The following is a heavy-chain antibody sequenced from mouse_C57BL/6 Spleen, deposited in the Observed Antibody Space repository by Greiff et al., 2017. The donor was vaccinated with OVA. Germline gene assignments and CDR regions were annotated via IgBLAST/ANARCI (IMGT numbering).Heavy chain of an antibody. CDR2: IDPNSGGT. V-gene: IGHV1-72*01. CDR1: GYTFTSYW. D-gene: IGHD1-1*01. CDR3: ARLYYGSSYDWYFDV. J-gene: IGHJ1*03. Sequence: VQLQQPGAELVKPGASVKLSCKASGYTFTSYWMHWVKQRPGRGLEWIGRIDPNSGGTKYNEKFKSKATLTVDKPSSTAYMQLSSLTSEDSAVYYGARLYYGSSYDWYFDVWGTGTTVTVSS.